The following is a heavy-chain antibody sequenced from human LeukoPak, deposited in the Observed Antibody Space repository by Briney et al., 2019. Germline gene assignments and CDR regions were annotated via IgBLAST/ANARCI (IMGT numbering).Heavy chain of an antibody. D-gene: IGHD2-2*02. CDR3: ARDSCSTTSCYRGDYFDY. J-gene: IGHJ4*02. CDR2: ISSSSSDI. Sequence: GRSLRLSCAASGFTFSTYSMNWVRQAPGKGLEWVSSISSSSSDIYFADSVKGRFTVSRDNAKNSLYLQMNSLRAEDTAVYYCARDSCSTTSCYRGDYFDYWGQGTLVTVSS. V-gene: IGHV3-21*01. CDR1: GFTFSTYS.